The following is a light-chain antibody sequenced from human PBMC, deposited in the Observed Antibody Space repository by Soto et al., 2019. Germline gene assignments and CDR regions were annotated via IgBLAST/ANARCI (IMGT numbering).Light chain of an antibody. CDR1: QDISNY. CDR3: QQYDNLLLT. CDR2: DAS. Sequence: QSPSSLSASVGDRVTITCQASQDISNYLNWYQQKPGKAPKLLIYDASNLETGVPSRFSGSGSGTDFTFTISSLQPEDIATYYCQQYDNLLLTFGQGTKVDI. J-gene: IGKJ1*01. V-gene: IGKV1-33*01.